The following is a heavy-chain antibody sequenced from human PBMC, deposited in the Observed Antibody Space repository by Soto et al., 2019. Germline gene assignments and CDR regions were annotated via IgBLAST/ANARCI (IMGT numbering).Heavy chain of an antibody. CDR2: FNPTTGGS. CDR1: GYTFTGNY. J-gene: IGHJ4*02. CDR3: ARGYCSDNGCSQYFDY. D-gene: IGHD2-2*01. V-gene: IGHV1-2*02. Sequence: ASVKVSCKASGYTFTGNYMHWVRQAPGQGLERMALFNPTTGGSNYAQKFQGRVTMTWDTSISAAYMELSRLRSNDTAMYYCARGYCSDNGCSQYFDYWGQGTLVTVSS.